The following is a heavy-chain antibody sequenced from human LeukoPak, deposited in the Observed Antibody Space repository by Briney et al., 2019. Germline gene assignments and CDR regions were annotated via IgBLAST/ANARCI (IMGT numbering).Heavy chain of an antibody. Sequence: GGSLSLSCSASSFTLSGFNMQWVPPGPGKGLEVGSGVCSDWGTTDYADSARDRFTITRNNSKNTLYLQMSSLRAEDTAIYYCVRGLYGLGWDYWGPGTLVTVSS. CDR2: VCSDWGTT. D-gene: IGHD3-10*01. CDR1: SFTLSGFN. V-gene: IGHV3-64D*06. J-gene: IGHJ4*02. CDR3: VRGLYGLGWDY.